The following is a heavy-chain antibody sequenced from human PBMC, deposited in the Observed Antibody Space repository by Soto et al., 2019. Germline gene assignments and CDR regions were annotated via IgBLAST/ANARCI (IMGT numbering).Heavy chain of an antibody. D-gene: IGHD4-17*01. V-gene: IGHV3-53*04. CDR1: GFTVSSNY. CDR2: IYSGGST. CDR3: ARDAHDYGDYGWYYYYMDV. J-gene: IGHJ6*03. Sequence: EVQLVESGGGLVQPGGSLRLSCAASGFTVSSNYMSWVRQAPGKGLEWVSVIYSGGSTYYADSMKGRFTISRHNSKNTLYLQMNSLRAEDTAVYYCARDAHDYGDYGWYYYYMDVWGKGTTVTVSS.